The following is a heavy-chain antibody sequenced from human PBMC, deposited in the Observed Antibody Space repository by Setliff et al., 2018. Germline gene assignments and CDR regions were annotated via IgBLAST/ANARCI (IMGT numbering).Heavy chain of an antibody. CDR3: ARDGDNYYDSSGYYLNHAFDI. Sequence: SVKVSCKASGGTFSSYAISWVRQAPGQGLEWMGGIIPIFGTANYAQKFQGRVTITADESTSAAYMELSSLRSEDTAVYYCARDGDNYYDSSGYYLNHAFDIWGQGTMVTVSS. CDR1: GGTFSSYA. J-gene: IGHJ3*02. V-gene: IGHV1-69*13. D-gene: IGHD3-22*01. CDR2: IIPIFGTA.